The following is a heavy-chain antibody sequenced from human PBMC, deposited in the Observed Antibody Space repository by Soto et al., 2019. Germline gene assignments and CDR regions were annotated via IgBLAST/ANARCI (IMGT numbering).Heavy chain of an antibody. CDR3: ARASRGSGTPWLDP. D-gene: IGHD3-10*01. J-gene: IGHJ5*02. Sequence: QVQLQESGPGLVKPSETLSLTCTVPGGSISSYYWSWIRQPHGKGLEWIGYIYYSGSTNYNPSLKRRVSISVDTSKTQSSLKLSSVTAADTAVYYCARASRGSGTPWLDPWGQRNLVTVYS. CDR2: IYYSGST. V-gene: IGHV4-59*01. CDR1: GGSISSYY.